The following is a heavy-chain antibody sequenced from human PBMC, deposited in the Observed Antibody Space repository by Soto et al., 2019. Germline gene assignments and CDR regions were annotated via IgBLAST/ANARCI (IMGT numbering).Heavy chain of an antibody. D-gene: IGHD3-10*01. V-gene: IGHV3-33*01. CDR2: IWYDGSNK. J-gene: IGHJ4*02. Sequence: QVQLVESGGGVVQPGRSLRLSCAASGFTFSSYGMHWVRQAPGKGLEWVAVIWYDGSNKYYADSVKGRFTISRDNSKNALYLQMNSVRAEDTAVSYCARDERDSGSLDYWGQGTLVTVSS. CDR3: ARDERDSGSLDY. CDR1: GFTFSSYG.